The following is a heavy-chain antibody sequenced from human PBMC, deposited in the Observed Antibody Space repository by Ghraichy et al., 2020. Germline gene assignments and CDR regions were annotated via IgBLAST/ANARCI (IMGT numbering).Heavy chain of an antibody. CDR2: TYYRSKWYN. CDR1: GDSVSSNSAA. V-gene: IGHV6-1*01. Sequence: SQTLSLTCAISGDSVSSNSAAWNWIRQSPSRGLEWLGRTYYRSKWYNDYAVSVKSRITINPDTSKNQFSLQLNSVTPEDTAVYYCAREKEWDPQWDYYGMDVWGQGTTVTVSS. J-gene: IGHJ6*02. D-gene: IGHD1-26*01. CDR3: AREKEWDPQWDYYGMDV.